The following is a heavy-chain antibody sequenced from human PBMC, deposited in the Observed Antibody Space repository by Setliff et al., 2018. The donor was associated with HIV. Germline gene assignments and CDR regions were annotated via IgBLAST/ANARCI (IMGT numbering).Heavy chain of an antibody. Sequence: ASVKVSCKASGYTFISYGISWVRQAPGQGLEWMGWISGYNGNTNYEQRLQGRVTMTTDTSTSTAYMELRSLRSDDTAVYYCAGDTFSASGCDGFDYWGQGTLVTVSS. J-gene: IGHJ4*02. D-gene: IGHD6-19*01. CDR1: GYTFISYG. V-gene: IGHV1-18*01. CDR3: AGDTFSASGCDGFDY. CDR2: ISGYNGNT.